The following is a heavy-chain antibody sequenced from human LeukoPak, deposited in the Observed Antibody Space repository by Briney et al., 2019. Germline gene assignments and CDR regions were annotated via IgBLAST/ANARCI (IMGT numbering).Heavy chain of an antibody. CDR2: IYPSDSDT. D-gene: IGHD5-12*01. CDR1: GYRFTTYW. Sequence: GESLKISCKGSGYRFTTYWIGWVRQVPGKGLEWMGIIYPSDSDTRYGPSFQGQVTISADKSITTAYLQWSSLKASDTAMYYCARRGEYSGSYFFDYWGQGTLVTVSS. V-gene: IGHV5-51*01. CDR3: ARRGEYSGSYFFDY. J-gene: IGHJ4*02.